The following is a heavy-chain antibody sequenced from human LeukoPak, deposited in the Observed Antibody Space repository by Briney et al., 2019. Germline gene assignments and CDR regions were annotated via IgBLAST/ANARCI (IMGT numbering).Heavy chain of an antibody. D-gene: IGHD3-22*01. V-gene: IGHV3-30-3*01. Sequence: PGGSLRLSCAASGFTFSSYAMSWVRQAPGKGLEWVTSISQDGSIKNHADSVKGRFIISRDNSNNTLYLQLNSLRAEDTAVYYCARDRGEYGSSGYYETHFDYWGQGTLVTVSS. J-gene: IGHJ4*02. CDR3: ARDRGEYGSSGYYETHFDY. CDR2: ISQDGSIK. CDR1: GFTFSSYA.